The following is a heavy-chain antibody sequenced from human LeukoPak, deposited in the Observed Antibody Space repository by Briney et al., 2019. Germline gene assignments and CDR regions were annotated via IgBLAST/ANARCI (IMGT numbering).Heavy chain of an antibody. CDR2: IYTSGST. J-gene: IGHJ4*02. V-gene: IGHV4-4*07. CDR1: GSSISSYY. D-gene: IGHD3-10*01. CDR3: ARGGRITMVRGSFYYFDY. Sequence: SETLSLTCTVSGSSISSYYWSWIRQPAGKGLEWIGRIYTSGSTNYNPSLKSRVTMSVDTSKNQFSLKLSSVTAADTAVYYCARGGRITMVRGSFYYFDYWGQGTLVTVSS.